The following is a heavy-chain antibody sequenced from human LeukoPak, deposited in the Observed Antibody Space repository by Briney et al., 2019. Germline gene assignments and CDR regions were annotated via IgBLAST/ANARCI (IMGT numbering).Heavy chain of an antibody. CDR1: GVSVSSGMYY. J-gene: IGHJ6*03. CDR3: AREYTYYYYYMDV. D-gene: IGHD2-2*02. Sequence: SETLSLTCTVSGVSVSSGMYYWTWIRQTPGKGLEWIGEINDSGSTRNNPSLGGRVSISLDTSKNQFSLKLSSVTAADTAVYYCAREYTYYYYYMDVWGNGTTVTVSS. V-gene: IGHV4-39*07. CDR2: INDSGST.